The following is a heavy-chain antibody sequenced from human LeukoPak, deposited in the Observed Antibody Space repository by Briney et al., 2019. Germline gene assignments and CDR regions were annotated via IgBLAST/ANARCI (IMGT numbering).Heavy chain of an antibody. CDR1: GFTFSSYS. D-gene: IGHD4-17*01. CDR2: ISSSSSYI. V-gene: IGHV3-21*01. Sequence: GGSLRLSCAASGFTFSSYSMNWVRQAPGKGLEWVSSISSSSSYIYYADSVKGRFTISRDNAKNSLYLQMNSLRAEDTAVYYCARDEGFRTVTTDDYWGQGTLVTVSS. J-gene: IGHJ4*02. CDR3: ARDEGFRTVTTDDY.